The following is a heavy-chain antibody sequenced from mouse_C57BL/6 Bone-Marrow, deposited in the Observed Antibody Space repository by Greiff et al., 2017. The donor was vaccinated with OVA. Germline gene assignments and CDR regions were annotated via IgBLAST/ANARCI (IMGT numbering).Heavy chain of an antibody. CDR2: IDPENGDT. D-gene: IGHD1-1*01. CDR3: TTQGEFITTEAGDY. CDR1: GFNIKDDY. V-gene: IGHV14-4*01. Sequence: EVQLQQSGAELVRPGASVKLSCTASGFNIKDDYMHWVKQRPEQGLEWIGWIDPENGDTEYASKFQGKATITADTSSNTAYLQLSSLTSEDTAVYYCTTQGEFITTEAGDYWGQGTTLTVSS. J-gene: IGHJ2*01.